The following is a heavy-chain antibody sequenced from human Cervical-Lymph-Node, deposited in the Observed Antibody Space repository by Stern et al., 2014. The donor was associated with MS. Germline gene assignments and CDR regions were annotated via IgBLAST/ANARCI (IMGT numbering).Heavy chain of an antibody. V-gene: IGHV1-2*02. CDR1: GFTFTRCY. J-gene: IGHJ4*02. D-gene: IGHD4-17*01. CDR2: ITANSGAP. Sequence: QLVQSGAEVRRPGASVKVACKASGFTFTRCYMHWVRQAPGQGLEWMGWITANSGAPNSAQKFQGRVTIATDTDIRTVHMEPPVLTSDDTAIDYCARDMSTVTTPYFDYWGQGTLVTVPS. CDR3: ARDMSTVTTPYFDY.